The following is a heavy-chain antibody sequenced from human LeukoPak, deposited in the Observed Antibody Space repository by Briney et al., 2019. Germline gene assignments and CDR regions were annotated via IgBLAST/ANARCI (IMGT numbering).Heavy chain of an antibody. V-gene: IGHV4-4*07. Sequence: PSETLSLTCTVSGGSISSYYWSWVRQPAGKGLEWIGRIYSTGSTNYNPSLKSRDTISVDTSKNQFSLKLNSVTAADTAVYFCAKSGPAAGRPDAFDIWGQGTMVTVSS. D-gene: IGHD2-2*01. CDR1: GGSISSYY. CDR3: AKSGPAAGRPDAFDI. CDR2: IYSTGST. J-gene: IGHJ3*02.